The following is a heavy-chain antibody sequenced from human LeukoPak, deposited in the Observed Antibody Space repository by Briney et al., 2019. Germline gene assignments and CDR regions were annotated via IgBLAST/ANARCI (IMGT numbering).Heavy chain of an antibody. CDR1: GGSISSYY. CDR2: IYYSGST. J-gene: IGHJ3*02. V-gene: IGHV4-59*12. CDR3: AKSNGYGLVDI. D-gene: IGHD3-10*01. Sequence: PSETLSLTCTVSGGSISSYYWSWIREPPGRGLEWIGYIYYSGSTNYNPSLKSRVTISLDTSRNQFSLKLNSVTAADTAVYYCAKSNGYGLVDIWGQGTMVTVSS.